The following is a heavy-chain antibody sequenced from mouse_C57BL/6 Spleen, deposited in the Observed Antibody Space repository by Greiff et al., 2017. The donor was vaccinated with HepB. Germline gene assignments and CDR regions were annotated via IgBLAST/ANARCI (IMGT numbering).Heavy chain of an antibody. CDR3: ARQCYFYAMDY. V-gene: IGHV1-50*01. D-gene: IGHD2-12*01. CDR2: IDPSDSYT. J-gene: IGHJ4*01. Sequence: VQLQQPGAELVKPGASVKLSCKASGYTFTSYWMQWVKQRPGQGLEWIGEIDPSDSYTNYNQKFKGKATLTVDTSSITSYMQLSSLTSEDSAVYYCARQCYFYAMDYWGQGTSVTVSS. CDR1: GYTFTSYW.